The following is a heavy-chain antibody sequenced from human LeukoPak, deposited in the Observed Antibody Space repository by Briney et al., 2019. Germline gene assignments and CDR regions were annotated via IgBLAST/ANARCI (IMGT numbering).Heavy chain of an antibody. CDR2: ISKDKSFE. V-gene: IGHV3-30*03. CDR1: GFTFSSYN. CDR3: ARESPRTFGWRKYYGMDV. Sequence: GGSLRLSCVASGFTFSSYNMHWVRQAPGKGLEWVAVISKDKSFECYGDSVKGRFTISRDNPRNTLYLEMNSLRAEDTAVYYCARESPRTFGWRKYYGMDVWGQGATVTVSS. D-gene: IGHD2/OR15-2a*01. J-gene: IGHJ6*02.